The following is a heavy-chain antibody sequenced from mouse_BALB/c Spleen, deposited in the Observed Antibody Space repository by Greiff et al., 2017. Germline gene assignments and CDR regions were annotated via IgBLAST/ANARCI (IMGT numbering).Heavy chain of an antibody. CDR2: IWTGGGT. CDR1: GFSLTSYD. J-gene: IGHJ4*01. Sequence: QVQLQQSGPGLVAPSQSRSITCTVSGFSLTSYDISWIRQPPGKGLEWLGVIWTGGGTNYNSAFMSRLSISTDNSTSQVFLKMNMLQTDDTAIYYCVRDRDYGCSPYYYAMDYWGQGTSVTVSA. D-gene: IGHD1-1*01. CDR3: VRDRDYGCSPYYYAMDY. V-gene: IGHV2-9-2*01.